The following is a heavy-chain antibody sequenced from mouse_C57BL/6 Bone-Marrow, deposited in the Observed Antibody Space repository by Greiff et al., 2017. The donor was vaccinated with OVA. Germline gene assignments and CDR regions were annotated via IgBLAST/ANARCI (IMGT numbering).Heavy chain of an antibody. CDR2: ISSGGSYT. Sequence: VMLVESGGDLVKPGGSLKLSCAASGFTFSSYGMSWVRQTPDKRLEWVATISSGGSYTYYPDSVKGRFTISRDNAKNTLYLQMSSLKSEDTAMYYCARHNAMDYWGQGTSVTVSS. CDR3: ARHNAMDY. CDR1: GFTFSSYG. J-gene: IGHJ4*01. V-gene: IGHV5-6*01.